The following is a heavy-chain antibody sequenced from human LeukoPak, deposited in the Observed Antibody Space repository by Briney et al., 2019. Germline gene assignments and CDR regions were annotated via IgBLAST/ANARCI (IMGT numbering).Heavy chain of an antibody. CDR2: ISYDGSNK. V-gene: IGHV3-30*18. CDR1: GFTVSSNY. CDR3: AKDAAVALGYAFDI. J-gene: IGHJ3*02. Sequence: GGSLRLSCAASGFTVSSNYMSWVRQAPGKGLEWVAVISYDGSNKYYADSVKGRFTISRDNSKNTLYLQMNSLRAEDTAVYYCAKDAAVALGYAFDIWGQGTMVTVSS. D-gene: IGHD6-19*01.